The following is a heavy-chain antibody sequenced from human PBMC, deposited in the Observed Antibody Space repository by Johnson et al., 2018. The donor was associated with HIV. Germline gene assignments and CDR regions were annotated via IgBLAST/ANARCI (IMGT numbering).Heavy chain of an antibody. CDR1: GFTVSSNY. V-gene: IGHV3-53*01. CDR2: IYSVGRT. D-gene: IGHD1-26*01. J-gene: IGHJ3*02. Sequence: VQLVESGGGLIQPGGSLRLSCAASGFTVSSNYMSWVRQAPGKGLEWVSVIYSVGRTYYADSVKGRFTISRDNSRNTLYLQMNSLRVEDTAVYYCAKVPYGGSADDAFDIWGQGTMVTVSS. CDR3: AKVPYGGSADDAFDI.